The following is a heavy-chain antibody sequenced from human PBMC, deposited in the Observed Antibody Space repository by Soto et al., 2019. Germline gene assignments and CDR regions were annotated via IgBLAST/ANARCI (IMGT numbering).Heavy chain of an antibody. CDR3: TADQWS. V-gene: IGHV3-15*01. CDR2: INRKIDGETT. CDR1: EETFYDAW. D-gene: IGHD3-3*01. J-gene: IGHJ4*02. Sequence: PGWSMRIASVVFEETFYDAWMSGVRQAPGKGLEWVARINRKIDGETTDYAAPVEGRFTIARDDSKNTLYLQMSSLKIEDTAVYFCTADQWSWGQGTLVTVSS.